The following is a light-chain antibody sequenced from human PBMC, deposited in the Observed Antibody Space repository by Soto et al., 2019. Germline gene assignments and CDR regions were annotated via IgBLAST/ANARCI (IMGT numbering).Light chain of an antibody. CDR1: SSDVGDYNY. CDR2: EVS. V-gene: IGLV2-14*01. CDR3: SSYTSSDTYV. Sequence: QSVLTQPASVSGSPGQSIAISCTGTSSDVGDYNYVSWYQQHPDKAPKLMIYEVSNRPSGVSSRFSGSKSGDTASLTISGLQAEDEADYYCSSYTSSDTYVFGTGTKLTVL. J-gene: IGLJ1*01.